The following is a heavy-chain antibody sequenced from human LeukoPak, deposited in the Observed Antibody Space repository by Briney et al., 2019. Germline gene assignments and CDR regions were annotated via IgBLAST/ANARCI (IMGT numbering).Heavy chain of an antibody. CDR1: GDSVSSTNYY. CDR3: ANGYADVLLVAESFDH. J-gene: IGHJ1*01. V-gene: IGHV4-39*01. CDR2: IHYSGIT. Sequence: SETLSLTCTVSGDSVSSTNYYWGWIRQPPGKGLEWIATIHYSGITYYNTSLKGRVTISIDTSNNQFSLKLTSVTAADTAMYYCANGYADVLLVAESFDHWGQGTQVTVSS. D-gene: IGHD2-2*01.